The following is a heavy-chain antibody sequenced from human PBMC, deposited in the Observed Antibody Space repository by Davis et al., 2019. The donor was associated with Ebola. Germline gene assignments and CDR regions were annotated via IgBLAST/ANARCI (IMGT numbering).Heavy chain of an antibody. J-gene: IGHJ4*02. CDR1: GYTFSDYW. Sequence: GESLKISCEGSGYTFSDYWIGWVRQMPGKGLEWMGIIYPGDSDIRYSPSFQGQVTMSADKSISTAYLQWSSLKASDTAMYYCARHPYSTSSPDYWGQGTLVTVSS. V-gene: IGHV5-51*01. CDR3: ARHPYSTSSPDY. CDR2: IYPGDSDI. D-gene: IGHD6-6*01.